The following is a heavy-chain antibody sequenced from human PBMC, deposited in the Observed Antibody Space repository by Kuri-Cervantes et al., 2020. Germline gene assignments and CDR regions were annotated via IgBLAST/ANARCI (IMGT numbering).Heavy chain of an antibody. D-gene: IGHD6-19*01. CDR1: GFTFSDYD. CDR3: AKDSLPRITVAGDSY. Sequence: GESLKISCAVSGFTFSDYDFHWFRQSRGQGLEWVSAIGKGGDTHYTDSVKGRFTISRENAKNSLYLQMNTLRAGDTAVYYCAKDSLPRITVAGDSYWGQGTLVTVSS. V-gene: IGHV3-13*01. J-gene: IGHJ4*02. CDR2: IGKGGDT.